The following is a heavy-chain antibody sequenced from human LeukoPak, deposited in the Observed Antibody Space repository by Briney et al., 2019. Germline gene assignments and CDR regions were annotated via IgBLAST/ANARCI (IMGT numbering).Heavy chain of an antibody. CDR1: RFTFSSYA. J-gene: IGHJ4*01. D-gene: IGHD1-14*01. CDR3: TTLSLHFPGY. V-gene: IGHV3-23*01. Sequence: AGGSLRLSCAASRFTFSSYAMTWVRQAPGKGLEWVSLISDSGGSTYYADSVKGRFTISRDNSKNTLYLQMNSLKTEDTAVYYCTTLSLHFPGYWGHGTLVTVSS. CDR2: ISDSGGST.